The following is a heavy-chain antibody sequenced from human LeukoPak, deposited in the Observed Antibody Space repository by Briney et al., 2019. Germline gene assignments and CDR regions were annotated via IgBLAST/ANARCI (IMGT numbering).Heavy chain of an antibody. CDR2: IYTSGST. CDR3: ARESRGH. D-gene: IGHD3-16*01. CDR1: GGSISSGSYY. V-gene: IGHV4-61*02. J-gene: IGHJ4*02. Sequence: SQTLSLTCTVSGGSISSGSYYWSWIRQPAGKGLEWIGRIYTSGSTNYNPSLKSRVTISVDTSKNQFSLKLSSVTAADTAVYYCARESRGHWGQGTLVTVSS.